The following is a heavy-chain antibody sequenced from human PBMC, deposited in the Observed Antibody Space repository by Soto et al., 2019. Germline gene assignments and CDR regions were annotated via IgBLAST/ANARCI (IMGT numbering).Heavy chain of an antibody. CDR2: IYWDDDK. D-gene: IGHD2-21*02. V-gene: IGHV2-5*02. Sequence: QITLKESGPTLVKPTQTLTLTCTFSGLSLSTTGVGVGWIRQPPGKALEWLALIYWDDDKRYSPSLKSRLTITTDTPKIPVAITMTNMAPVHTATYYCVQSRCGGDCLQSYSSHSYYGLDVWGQGTAVTVSS. CDR1: GLSLSTTGVG. J-gene: IGHJ6*02. CDR3: VQSRCGGDCLQSYSSHSYYGLDV.